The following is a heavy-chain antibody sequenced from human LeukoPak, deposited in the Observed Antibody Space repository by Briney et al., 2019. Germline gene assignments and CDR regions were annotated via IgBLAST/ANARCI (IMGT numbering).Heavy chain of an antibody. V-gene: IGHV3-21*01. D-gene: IGHD3-3*01. CDR3: ARDVAIFGVVTDFDY. J-gene: IGHJ4*02. CDR1: GFTFSSYW. Sequence: GGSLRLSCAASGFTFSSYWMHWVRQAPGKGLEWVSSISSSSSYIYYADSVKGRFTISRDNAKNSLYLQMNSLRAEDTAVYYCARDVAIFGVVTDFDYWGQGTLVTVSS. CDR2: ISSSSSYI.